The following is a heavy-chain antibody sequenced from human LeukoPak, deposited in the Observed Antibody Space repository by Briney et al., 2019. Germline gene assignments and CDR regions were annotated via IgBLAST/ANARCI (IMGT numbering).Heavy chain of an antibody. V-gene: IGHV1-69*04. CDR3: ARSNYGGKRWFDP. CDR2: IIPILGIA. J-gene: IGHJ5*02. CDR1: GGTFSSYA. D-gene: IGHD4-23*01. Sequence: SVKVSCKASGGTFSSYAISWVRQAPGQGLEWMGRIIPILGIANYAQKFQGRVTITADKSTSTAYMELSSLRSEDTAVYFCARSNYGGKRWFDPWGQGTLIIVSS.